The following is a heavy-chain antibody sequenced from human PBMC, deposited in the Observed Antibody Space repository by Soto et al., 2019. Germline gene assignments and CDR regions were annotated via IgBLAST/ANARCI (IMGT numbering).Heavy chain of an antibody. CDR2: INHSGST. V-gene: IGHV4-34*01. CDR3: AREEYSGSCGFVP. CDR1: GGSFSGYY. J-gene: IGHJ5*02. Sequence: SETLSLTCAVYGGSFSGYYWSWIRQPPGKGLEWIGEINHSGSTNYNPSLKSRVTISVDTSKNQFSLKLSSVTAADTAVYYCAREEYSGSCGFVPCCHRTLVTDS. D-gene: IGHD6-13*01.